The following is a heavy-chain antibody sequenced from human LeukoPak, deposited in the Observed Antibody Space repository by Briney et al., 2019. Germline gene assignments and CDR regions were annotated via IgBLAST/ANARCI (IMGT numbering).Heavy chain of an antibody. J-gene: IGHJ4*02. CDR3: AKRDDSGGNLVDL. D-gene: IGHD3-22*01. Sequence: SETLSLTCTVSGGSIRSGSHYWAWIRQPPGKGLEWIGSIYYSGSTYYNPSLENRVTISIDTSKNHFSLKLSSLSAADTSVYYCAKRDDSGGNLVDLWGQGTLVTVS. CDR1: GGSIRSGSHY. V-gene: IGHV4-39*02. CDR2: IYYSGST.